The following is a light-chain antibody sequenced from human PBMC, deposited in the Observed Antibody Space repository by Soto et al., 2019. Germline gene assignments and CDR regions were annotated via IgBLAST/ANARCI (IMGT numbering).Light chain of an antibody. Sequence: DIQMTQAPSSLSASVGDRVTITCRASQSITTYLNWYQQKPGRAPQLLIYAASNLQSGVPSRFSGRGSGTDVTLTISSLQPDDVASYYCQQSYTTPCTFGQGTNLEIK. CDR1: QSITTY. V-gene: IGKV1-39*01. CDR3: QQSYTTPCT. J-gene: IGKJ2*02. CDR2: AAS.